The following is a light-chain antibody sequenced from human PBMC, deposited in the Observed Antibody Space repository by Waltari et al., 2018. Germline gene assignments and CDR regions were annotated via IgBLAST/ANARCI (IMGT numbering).Light chain of an antibody. CDR1: SVSVSTSTY. J-gene: IGLJ2*01. CDR2: STN. Sequence: QTVVTQEPSFSVSPGGTVTLTCAFRSVSVSTSTYPSWYQQTPGQAPRTLIYSTNTRSSGVPDRFSGSILGNKAALTITGAQADDESDYYCVLYMGSGISVFGGGTKLTVL. V-gene: IGLV8-61*01. CDR3: VLYMGSGISV.